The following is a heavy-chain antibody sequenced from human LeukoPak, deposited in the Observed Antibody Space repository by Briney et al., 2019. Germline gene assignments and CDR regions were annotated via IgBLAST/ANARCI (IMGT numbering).Heavy chain of an antibody. CDR2: ISRSGGST. CDR3: ANTYDFWSGYTHIDY. Sequence: GGSLSLSCAASGFTFSCYAMRWVGQAPGKGLKWVSSISRSGGSTYYADSVKGQFTISRDNSKNTLYLQMNRLRAEDTAVYYCANTYDFWSGYTHIDYWGQGTLVTVSS. CDR1: GFTFSCYA. D-gene: IGHD3-3*01. V-gene: IGHV3-23*01. J-gene: IGHJ4*02.